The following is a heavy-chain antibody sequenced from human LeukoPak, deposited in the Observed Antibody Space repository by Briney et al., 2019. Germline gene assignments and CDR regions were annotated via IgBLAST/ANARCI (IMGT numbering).Heavy chain of an antibody. D-gene: IGHD3-22*01. CDR2: IYNDGST. CDR3: ARDRHYYDSSGYQRDAFDI. CDR1: GFTVSSNY. V-gene: IGHV3-53*01. J-gene: IGHJ3*02. Sequence: GGSLRLSCAASGFTVSSNYMSWVRQAPGKGLDWVSVIYNDGSTYYADPVKGRFTISRDNSKNTLYLQMNSLRAEDTAVYYCARDRHYYDSSGYQRDAFDIWGQGTMVTVSS.